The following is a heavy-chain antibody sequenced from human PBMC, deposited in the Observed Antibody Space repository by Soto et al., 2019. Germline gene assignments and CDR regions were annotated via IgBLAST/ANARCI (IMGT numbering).Heavy chain of an antibody. CDR3: ARWHCGGHCQDATRMWV. D-gene: IGHD2-21*02. V-gene: IGHV1-69*06. CDR2: IIPSLGTA. Sequence: QVQLVQSGAEVKKPGSSVKVSCKASGGTFISYAISWVRHAPGQGLEWMAGIIPSLGTANYAQKFQGRDTITEDNSRGTDYMELRSLRSEDTAVYYCARWHCGGHCQDATRMWVWGQGSPVTVSS. J-gene: IGHJ6*02. CDR1: GGTFISYA.